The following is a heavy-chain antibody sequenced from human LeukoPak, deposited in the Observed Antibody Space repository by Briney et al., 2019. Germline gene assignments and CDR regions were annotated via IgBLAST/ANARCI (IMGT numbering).Heavy chain of an antibody. V-gene: IGHV1-3*01. CDR1: GYTFTSYA. D-gene: IGHD3-3*01. CDR3: ARDLRFLEWLPFDP. Sequence: ASVKVSCKASGYTFTSYAMHWVRQAPGQRLEWMGWINAGNGNTKYSQKFQGRVTITRDTSASTAYMDLSSLGSEDTAVYYCARDLRFLEWLPFDPWGQGTLVTVSS. J-gene: IGHJ5*02. CDR2: INAGNGNT.